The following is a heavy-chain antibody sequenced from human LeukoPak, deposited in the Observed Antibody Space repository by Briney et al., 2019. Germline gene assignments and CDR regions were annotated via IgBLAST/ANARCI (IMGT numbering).Heavy chain of an antibody. CDR2: ISSSGSTI. CDR3: ARWGITTFGVKVYYYYYGMDV. D-gene: IGHD3-3*01. CDR1: GFTFSDYY. V-gene: IGHV3-11*01. J-gene: IGHJ6*02. Sequence: PGGSLRLSCAASGFTFSDYYMSWIRQAPGKGLEWVSYISSSGSTIYYADSVKGRFTISRDNAKNSLYLQMNSLRAEDTAVYYCARWGITTFGVKVYYYYYGMDVWGQGTTVTISS.